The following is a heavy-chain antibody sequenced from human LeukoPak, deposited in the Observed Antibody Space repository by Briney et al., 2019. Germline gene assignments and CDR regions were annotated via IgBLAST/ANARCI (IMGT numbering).Heavy chain of an antibody. CDR2: IFYTGTT. CDR3: ARESEAVAGSADNWFDP. CDR1: GGSIISFY. J-gene: IGHJ5*02. V-gene: IGHV4-59*01. D-gene: IGHD6-19*01. Sequence: SETLSLTRTVSGGSIISFYWSWIRQVPGKGLEWIGYIFYTGTTYYNPSLKSRVTISVDTSKNQFSLRLSSVTAADTAVYYCARESEAVAGSADNWFDPWGQGTLVTVSS.